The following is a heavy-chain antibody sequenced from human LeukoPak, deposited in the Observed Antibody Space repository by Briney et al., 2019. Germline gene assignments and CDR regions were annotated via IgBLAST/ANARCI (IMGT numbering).Heavy chain of an antibody. J-gene: IGHJ4*01. Sequence: GGPLTLPCAVSGFTFSRYTMNWPPRAPGRGLVGVSSIAGRSGYMSYADSVKGRFTISRDNAKKSLYLQMTSLIAEDTPVYYCARDRGAYCGGDCYLGFDYWGRGTLVTVSS. CDR2: IAGRSGYM. CDR1: GFTFSRYT. D-gene: IGHD2-21*02. CDR3: ARDRGAYCGGDCYLGFDY. V-gene: IGHV3-21*01.